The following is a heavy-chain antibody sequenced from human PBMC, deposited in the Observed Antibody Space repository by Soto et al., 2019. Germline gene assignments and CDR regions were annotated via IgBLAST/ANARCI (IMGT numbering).Heavy chain of an antibody. D-gene: IGHD6-6*01. CDR1: GYTITELS. CDR3: ATRSYSSSLGV. J-gene: IGHJ6*02. V-gene: IGHV1-24*01. Sequence: ASVEVCCKVSGYTITELSMHWVRQAPGKGLEWMGGFDPEDGETIYAQKFQGRVTMTEDTSTDTAYMELSSLRSEDTAVYYCATRSYSSSLGVWGQGTTVTAP. CDR2: FDPEDGET.